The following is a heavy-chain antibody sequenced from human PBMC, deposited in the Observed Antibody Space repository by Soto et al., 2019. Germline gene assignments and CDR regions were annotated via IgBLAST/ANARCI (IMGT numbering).Heavy chain of an antibody. CDR1: GFTFSSYG. D-gene: IGHD3-3*01. V-gene: IGHV3-30*18. CDR3: ANDMRFLEWLWGTYYYYGMDV. CDR2: ISYDGSNK. J-gene: IGHJ6*02. Sequence: QVQLVESGGGVVQPGRSLRLSCAASGFTFSSYGMHWVRQAPGKGLEWVAVISYDGSNKYYADSVKGRITISRDNSKNTLSLPMTSLGAEATAVYYCANDMRFLEWLWGTYYYYGMDVWGQGTTVTVSS.